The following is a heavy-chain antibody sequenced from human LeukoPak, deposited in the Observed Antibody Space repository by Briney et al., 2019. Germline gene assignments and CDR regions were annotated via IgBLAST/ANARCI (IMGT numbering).Heavy chain of an antibody. D-gene: IGHD6-13*01. CDR3: AKDATAVVGTVYMDV. CDR2: ISNIGDII. CDR1: GFTFSNYE. Sequence: GGSLRLSCAASGFTFSNYEMNWVRQAPGKWLEWISHISNIGDIIHYADSVEGRFTISRDNAKNSLYLQMNSLRAEDTAVYYCAKDATAVVGTVYMDVWGKGTTVTISS. J-gene: IGHJ6*03. V-gene: IGHV3-48*03.